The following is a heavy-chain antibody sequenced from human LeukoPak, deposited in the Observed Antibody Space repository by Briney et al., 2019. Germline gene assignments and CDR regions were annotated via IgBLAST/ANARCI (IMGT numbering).Heavy chain of an antibody. V-gene: IGHV1-2*02. J-gene: IGHJ4*02. CDR3: AKDLRALVVTTMVCDY. D-gene: IGHD2-21*02. Sequence: ASVKVSCKASGYTFTGYYMHWVRQAPGQGLEWMGWINPNSGGTNYAQKFQGRVTMTRDTSISTAYMELSRLRSDDTAVYYCAKDLRALVVTTMVCDYWGQGTLVTVSS. CDR2: INPNSGGT. CDR1: GYTFTGYY.